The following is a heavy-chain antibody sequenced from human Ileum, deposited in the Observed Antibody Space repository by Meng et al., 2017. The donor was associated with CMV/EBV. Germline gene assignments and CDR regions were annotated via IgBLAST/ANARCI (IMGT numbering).Heavy chain of an antibody. Sequence: KGSGYNFITSWIGWVRQMPGKSLEWMAIIYPGDSDIKYSPSFQGQVSISADKSISTAYLQWNSLKASDTAMYYCGRLDGYSTGSGFFNWGQGTLVTVSS. J-gene: IGHJ4*02. CDR1: GYNFITSW. CDR3: GRLDGYSTGSGFFN. CDR2: IYPGDSDI. D-gene: IGHD6-19*01. V-gene: IGHV5-51*01.